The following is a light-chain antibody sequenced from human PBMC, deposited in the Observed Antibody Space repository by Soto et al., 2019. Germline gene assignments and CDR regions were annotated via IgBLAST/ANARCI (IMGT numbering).Light chain of an antibody. J-gene: IGLJ3*02. CDR2: EVT. CDR1: GSDVGSHNL. Sequence: QSVLTQPASVSGSPGQSITISCTGTGSDVGSHNLVSWYQQHPGQVPKLMIYEVTTRPSGVSNRFSGSKSGNTASLTISGLQAEDEADYYCSSYAGSMTLVFGGGTKLTVL. V-gene: IGLV2-23*02. CDR3: SSYAGSMTLV.